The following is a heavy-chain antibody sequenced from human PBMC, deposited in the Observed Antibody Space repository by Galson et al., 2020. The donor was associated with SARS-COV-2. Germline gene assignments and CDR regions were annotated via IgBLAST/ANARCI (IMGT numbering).Heavy chain of an antibody. CDR1: GYTFTSYD. D-gene: IGHD5-18*01. V-gene: IGHV1-8*01. Sequence: ASVKVSCKASGYTFTSYDINWVRQATGQGLEWMGWMNPNSGNTGYAQKFQGRVTMTRNTSISTDYMELSSLRSEDTAVYYCARGRSPQTWIQLWSLELGFDPWGQGTLVTVSS. J-gene: IGHJ5*02. CDR3: ARGRSPQTWIQLWSLELGFDP. CDR2: MNPNSGNT.